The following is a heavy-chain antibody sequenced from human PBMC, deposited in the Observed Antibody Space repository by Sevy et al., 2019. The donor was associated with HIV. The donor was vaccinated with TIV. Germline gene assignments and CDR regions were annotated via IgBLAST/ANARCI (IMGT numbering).Heavy chain of an antibody. J-gene: IGHJ3*02. V-gene: IGHV3-23*01. CDR3: AKGDYYGSGSYYKGGAFDI. CDR1: GFTFSSYA. CDR2: ISGSGGST. D-gene: IGHD3-10*01. Sequence: GGSLRLSCAASGFTFSSYAMSWVRQAPGKGLEWVSAISGSGGSTYYADSVKGRFTISRDNSKNTLYLQMNSLRAEDTAVYYCAKGDYYGSGSYYKGGAFDIWGQGTMVTVSS.